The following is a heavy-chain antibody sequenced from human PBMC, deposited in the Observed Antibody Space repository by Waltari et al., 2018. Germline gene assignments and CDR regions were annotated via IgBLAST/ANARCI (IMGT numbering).Heavy chain of an antibody. CDR2: IYTSGRT. D-gene: IGHD2-21*01. CDR3: ARELGHCGGDCYAVPDY. Sequence: QVQLQESGPGLVKPSETLSLTCTVSGGSISSYYWSWIRQPAGKGLEWIGRIYTSGRTNYNPSVKGRVTMSVDTSKNQFSLKLSSVTAADTAVYYCARELGHCGGDCYAVPDYWGQGTLVTVSS. CDR1: GGSISSYY. V-gene: IGHV4-4*07. J-gene: IGHJ4*02.